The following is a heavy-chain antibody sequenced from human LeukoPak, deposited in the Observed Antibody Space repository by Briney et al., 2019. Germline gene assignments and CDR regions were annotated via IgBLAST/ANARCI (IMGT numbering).Heavy chain of an antibody. J-gene: IGHJ4*02. CDR1: GGSFSGYY. V-gene: IGHV4-34*01. D-gene: IGHD6-19*01. Sequence: SETLSLTCAVYGGSFSGYYWSWIRQPPGKGLEWIGEINHSGSTNYNPSLKSRVTIPVDTSKNQFSLKLSSVTAADTAVYYCARGHDSSGWYFDYWGQGTLVTVSS. CDR3: ARGHDSSGWYFDY. CDR2: INHSGST.